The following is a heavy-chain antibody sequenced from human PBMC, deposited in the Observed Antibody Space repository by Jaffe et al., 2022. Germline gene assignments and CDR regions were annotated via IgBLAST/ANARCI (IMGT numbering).Heavy chain of an antibody. CDR2: IYHSGST. Sequence: QVQLQESGPGLVKPSETLSLTCAVSGYSISSGYYWGWIRQPPGKGLEWIGSIYHSGSTYYNPSLKSRVTISVDTSKNQFSLKLSSVTAADTAVYYCARTMVRGVKVTYWFDPWGQGTLVTVSS. D-gene: IGHD3-10*01. CDR1: GYSISSGYY. V-gene: IGHV4-38-2*01. J-gene: IGHJ5*02. CDR3: ARTMVRGVKVTYWFDP.